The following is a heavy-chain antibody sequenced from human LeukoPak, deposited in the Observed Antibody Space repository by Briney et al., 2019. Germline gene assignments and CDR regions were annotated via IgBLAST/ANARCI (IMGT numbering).Heavy chain of an antibody. CDR3: ARAQDTYNSLYFDY. J-gene: IGHJ4*02. D-gene: IGHD5-24*01. V-gene: IGHV3-30*02. CDR2: IRYDGSNK. CDR1: GFTFSSYG. Sequence: GGSLRLSCAASGFTFSSYGMHWVRQAPGKGLEWVAFIRYDGSNKYYADSVKGRFTISRDNSKNTLYLQMNSLRAEDTAVYYCARAQDTYNSLYFDYWGQGALVTV.